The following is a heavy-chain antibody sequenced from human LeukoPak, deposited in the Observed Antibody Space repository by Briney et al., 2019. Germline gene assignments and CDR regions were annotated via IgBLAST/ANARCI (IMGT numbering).Heavy chain of an antibody. Sequence: GGSLRLSCAASGFTFSSYAMSWVRQAPGKGLEWVSAISGSGGSTYYADSVKGRFTISRDNSKNTLYLQMNSLRAEDTAVYYCAKGRGYDYVWGSFYWGQGTLVTVSS. CDR3: AKGRGYDYVWGSFY. CDR1: GFTFSSYA. V-gene: IGHV3-23*01. J-gene: IGHJ4*02. D-gene: IGHD3-16*01. CDR2: ISGSGGST.